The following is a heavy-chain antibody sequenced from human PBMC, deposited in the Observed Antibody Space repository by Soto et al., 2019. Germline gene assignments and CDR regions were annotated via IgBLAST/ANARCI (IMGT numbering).Heavy chain of an antibody. V-gene: IGHV1-18*01. CDR3: ARESSIAALHRRIDP. CDR1: GYTFTSYG. Sequence: ASVKVSCKASGYTFTSYGISWVRQAPGQGLEWMGWISAYNGNTNYAQKLQGRVTVTTDTSTSTAYMELRSLRSDDTAVYYCARESSIAALHRRIDPWGQGTLVTVSS. CDR2: ISAYNGNT. D-gene: IGHD6-6*01. J-gene: IGHJ5*02.